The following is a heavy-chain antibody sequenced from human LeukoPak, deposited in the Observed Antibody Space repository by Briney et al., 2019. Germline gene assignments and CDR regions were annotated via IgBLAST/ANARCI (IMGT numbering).Heavy chain of an antibody. D-gene: IGHD6-19*01. V-gene: IGHV3-21*01. J-gene: IGHJ5*02. CDR3: ARGADTGYSSDS. CDR1: GFTFSSYS. Sequence: GGSLRLSCAASGFTFSSYSMNWVRQAPGKGLEWVSSISSSSSYIYYADSVKGRFTISRDNAKNSLYLQMNSLRAEDTAVYYCARGADTGYSSDSWGQGTLVTVSS. CDR2: ISSSSSYI.